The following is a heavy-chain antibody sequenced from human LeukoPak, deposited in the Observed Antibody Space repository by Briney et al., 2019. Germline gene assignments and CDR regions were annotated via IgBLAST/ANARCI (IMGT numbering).Heavy chain of an antibody. D-gene: IGHD5-18*01. J-gene: IGHJ4*02. CDR1: GFTFTSYV. V-gene: IGHV3-23*01. CDR2: ISTSGGTT. CDR3: ARSPGYSYSDASDY. Sequence: GGSLRLSCVASGFTFTSYVMNWVRQTPGKGLEWVSAISTSGGTTYYTDSVKGRFTISRDNSKNTLYLQMNSLRAEDTAVYYCARSPGYSYSDASDYWGQGTLVTVSS.